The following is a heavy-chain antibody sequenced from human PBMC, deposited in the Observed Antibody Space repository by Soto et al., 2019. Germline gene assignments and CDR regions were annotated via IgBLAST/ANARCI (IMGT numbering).Heavy chain of an antibody. CDR3: AKDQQWWLFDY. CDR2: ISGGGGTS. D-gene: IGHD2-15*01. Sequence: EVQLLESGGALEQPGGSLRLSCAASGFTFSSFAMSWVRQAPGKGLEWVSTIISGGGGTSYYADAVRGRFTISRDNSKNTLYLQMNSLRVEDTAVYYCAKDQQWWLFDYWGRGTLVTVSS. J-gene: IGHJ4*02. CDR1: GFTFSSFA. V-gene: IGHV3-23*01.